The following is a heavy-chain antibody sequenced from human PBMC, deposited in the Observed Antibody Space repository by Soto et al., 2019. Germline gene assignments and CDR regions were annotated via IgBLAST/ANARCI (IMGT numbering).Heavy chain of an antibody. V-gene: IGHV4-31*03. D-gene: IGHD5-12*01. CDR1: GGSISSGGYY. J-gene: IGHJ4*02. CDR2: IYYTGST. Sequence: QVQLQESGPGLVKPSQTLSLTCTVSGGSISSGGYYWSWIRQHPGKGLEWIGYIYYTGSTYYNPSLKSRVTISVDTSKNQSSLKLSSVTAADTAVYYCARGRDGYNLGYFDYWGQGTLVTVSS. CDR3: ARGRDGYNLGYFDY.